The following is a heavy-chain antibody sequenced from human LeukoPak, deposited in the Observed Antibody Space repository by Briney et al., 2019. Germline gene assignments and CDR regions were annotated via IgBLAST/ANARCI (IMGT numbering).Heavy chain of an antibody. CDR3: AKDLVSGSYGDAFDI. V-gene: IGHV3-21*04. CDR2: ISSSSSSI. J-gene: IGHJ3*02. D-gene: IGHD1-26*01. Sequence: PGGSLRLSCAVSGFTFSTYTMNWVRQAPGKGLEWVSSISSSSSSIYYVDSVRGRFTISRDNAKNSLSLQMNSLRAEDTAVYYCAKDLVSGSYGDAFDIWGQGTMVTVSS. CDR1: GFTFSTYT.